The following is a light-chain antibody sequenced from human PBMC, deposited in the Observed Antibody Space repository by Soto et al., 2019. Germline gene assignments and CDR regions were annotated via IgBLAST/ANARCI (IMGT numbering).Light chain of an antibody. J-gene: IGKJ1*01. CDR3: QQSYST. CDR2: KAS. Sequence: DVQMTQSPSTLSASVGDRVTITCRASQSISSWLAWYQQKPGKAPKLLIYKASSLESGVPSRFSGSGSGTDFTLTISSLQPEDFATYYCQQSYSTFGQGTKVDNK. CDR1: QSISSW. V-gene: IGKV1-5*03.